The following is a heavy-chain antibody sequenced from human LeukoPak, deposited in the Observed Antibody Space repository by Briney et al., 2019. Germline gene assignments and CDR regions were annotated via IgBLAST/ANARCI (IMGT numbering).Heavy chain of an antibody. J-gene: IGHJ4*02. CDR1: GFTFSTYA. D-gene: IGHD1-26*01. V-gene: IGHV3-33*01. Sequence: GGSLRLSCAASGFTFSTYAMHWVRQAPGKGLEWVAIIWYDASKQYYADSVNGRFTISRDNSKNTLYLQINSLRAEDTAVYYCARARGSFSYFFDDWGQGTLVTVSS. CDR3: ARARGSFSYFFDD. CDR2: IWYDASKQ.